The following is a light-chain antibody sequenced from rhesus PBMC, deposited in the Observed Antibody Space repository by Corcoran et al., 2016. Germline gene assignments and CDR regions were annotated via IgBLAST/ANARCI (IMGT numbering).Light chain of an antibody. CDR2: KAS. V-gene: IGKV1-22*01. Sequence: DIQMTQSPSSLSASVGDTVTITCRASQGISSWLAWYQQKLGKAPKLMIYKASSLQSGVTSRFSGSGSGTDFHLPIGSLPSEHFATYYCQQYSSRPLTFGGGTKVELK. J-gene: IGKJ4*01. CDR3: QQYSSRPLT. CDR1: QGISSW.